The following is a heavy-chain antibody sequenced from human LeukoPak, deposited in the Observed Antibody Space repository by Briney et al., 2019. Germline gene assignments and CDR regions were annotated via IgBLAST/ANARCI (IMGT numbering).Heavy chain of an antibody. V-gene: IGHV1-69*13. J-gene: IGHJ4*02. D-gene: IGHD2-21*01. CDR1: GGTFSSYA. CDR3: ARERAYCGGDCFTDY. CDR2: IIPIFGTA. Sequence: SVKVSCKASGGTFSSYAISWVRQAPGQGLEWMGGIIPIFGTANYAQKFQGRVTITADESTSTAYMELSSLRSEDTAVYYCARERAYCGGDCFTDYWGQGTLVTVSS.